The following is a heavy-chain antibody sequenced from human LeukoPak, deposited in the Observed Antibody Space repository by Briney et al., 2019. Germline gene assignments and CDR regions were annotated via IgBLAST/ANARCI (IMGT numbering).Heavy chain of an antibody. V-gene: IGHV1-69*01. CDR1: GGTFNSYA. J-gene: IGHJ6*03. Sequence: ASVKVSCKASGGTFNSYAISWLRQAPGQGLEWMGGIIPIFGTANYAQKFQGRVTITADESTSTAYMELSSLRSEDTAVYYCARDRERITIFGVVTDRYYYMDVWGKGTTVTVSS. D-gene: IGHD3-3*01. CDR2: IIPIFGTA. CDR3: ARDRERITIFGVVTDRYYYMDV.